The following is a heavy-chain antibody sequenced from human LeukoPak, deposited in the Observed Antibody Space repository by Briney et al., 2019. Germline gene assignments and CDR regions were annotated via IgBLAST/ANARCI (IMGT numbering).Heavy chain of an antibody. CDR3: ARDRPPTD. CDR2: IHQSGST. Sequence: PSQTLSLTCVIAGDSISIGDYPWSWIRQPPGKGLEWIGYIHQSGSTYYNPSLKSRVTMSADRSKNQFSLKLSSVTTADTAVYYCARDRPPTDWGQGALVTVSS. CDR1: GDSISIGDYP. J-gene: IGHJ4*02. V-gene: IGHV4-30-2*01.